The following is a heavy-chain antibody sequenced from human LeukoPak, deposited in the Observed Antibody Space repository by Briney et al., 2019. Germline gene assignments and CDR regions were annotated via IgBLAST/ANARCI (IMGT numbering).Heavy chain of an antibody. J-gene: IGHJ4*02. CDR3: ARVTYYYDSSGYYYVGDVGHDY. CDR1: GGTFSSYT. CDR2: MNPNSGNT. Sequence: GASVKVSCKASGGTFSSYTINWVRQAPGQGLEWMGWMNPNSGNTGYAQKFQGRVTMTRNTSISTAYMELSSLRSEDTAVYYCARVTYYYDSSGYYYVGDVGHDYWGQGTLVTVSS. V-gene: IGHV1-8*02. D-gene: IGHD3-22*01.